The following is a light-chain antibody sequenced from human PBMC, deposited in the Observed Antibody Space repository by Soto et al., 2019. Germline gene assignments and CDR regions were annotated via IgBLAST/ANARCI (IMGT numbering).Light chain of an antibody. CDR2: AKS. CDR1: QSVNIN. J-gene: IGKJ2*01. CDR3: HXYNSWPYT. Sequence: EIVMTQSPATLSLSPGESATLSCRASQSVNINLAWYQQRPGQAPRVLIYAKSTRATGVPDRFSGSGSGTELTLTISRLQPEDFAVHYCHXYNSWPYTCGQGTKVDIK. V-gene: IGKV3-15*01.